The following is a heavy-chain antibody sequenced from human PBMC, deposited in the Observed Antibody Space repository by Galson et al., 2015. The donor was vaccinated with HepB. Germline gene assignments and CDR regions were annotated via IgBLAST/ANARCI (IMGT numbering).Heavy chain of an antibody. D-gene: IGHD2-2*01. V-gene: IGHV3-73*01. CDR2: IRSKANSYAT. Sequence: SLRLSCAASGFSFSDSGIHWVRQASGKGLEWVGRIRSKANSYATAYAASVKGRFTISRDDSKNTAYLQMNSLKTEDTAVYYCTRLLESGIVAVEESFDYWGQGTLVTVSS. CDR1: GFSFSDSG. CDR3: TRLLESGIVAVEESFDY. J-gene: IGHJ4*02.